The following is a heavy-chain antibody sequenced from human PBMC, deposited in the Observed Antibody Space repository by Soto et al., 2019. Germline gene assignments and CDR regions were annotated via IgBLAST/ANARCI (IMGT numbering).Heavy chain of an antibody. CDR1: GGTISSSSYY. D-gene: IGHD5-12*01. CDR2: IYYSGST. V-gene: IGHV4-39*07. J-gene: IGHJ3*02. CDR3: ARGSKPGGVVPAVSRSVDIVATIQRYAFDI. Sequence: SETLSLTCTVSGGTISSSSYYWGWIRQPPGKGLEWIGSIYYSGSTNYNPSLKSRVTISVDTSKNQFSLKLSSVTAADTAVYYCARGSKPGGVVPAVSRSVDIVATIQRYAFDIWGQGTMVTVSS.